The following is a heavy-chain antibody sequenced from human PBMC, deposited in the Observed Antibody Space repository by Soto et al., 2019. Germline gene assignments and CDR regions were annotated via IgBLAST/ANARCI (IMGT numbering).Heavy chain of an antibody. D-gene: IGHD2-2*01. J-gene: IGHJ6*02. CDR1: GFTFSSYA. V-gene: IGHV3-23*01. CDR2: ISGSGGST. Sequence: GGSLRLSCAASGFTFSSYAMSWVRQAPGKGLEWVSAISGSGGSTYYADSVKGRFTMSRDNSKNTLYLQMNSLSAEDTAVYYCAKADCSSTSCYYYYGMDVWGQGTTVTVSS. CDR3: AKADCSSTSCYYYYGMDV.